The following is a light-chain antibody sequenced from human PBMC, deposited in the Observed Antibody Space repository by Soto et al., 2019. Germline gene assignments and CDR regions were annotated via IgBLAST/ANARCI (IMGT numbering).Light chain of an antibody. Sequence: DIVMTQSPATLSVSPGERATLSCRASQNIIINLAWYQQKPGQAPRLLIYGASTRATGIPARFSGSGSGTEFTLTISSLQSEYFVVYYCQQYHTCPLPLGGGTKV. CDR1: QNIIIN. V-gene: IGKV3-15*01. CDR3: QQYHTCPLP. CDR2: GAS. J-gene: IGKJ4*01.